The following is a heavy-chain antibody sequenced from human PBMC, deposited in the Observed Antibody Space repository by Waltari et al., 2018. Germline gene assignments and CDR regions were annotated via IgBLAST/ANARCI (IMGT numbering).Heavy chain of an antibody. Sequence: AWFRQPPGKGLEWTATIAYSGATYNNPSLKSRVTISVDTSKNQFSLKLSSVTAADTAVYYCATYIGASIGTAAFDVWGQGTMVTVSS. CDR2: IAYSGAT. CDR3: ATYIGASIGTAAFDV. J-gene: IGHJ3*01. V-gene: IGHV4-39*01. D-gene: IGHD3-16*01.